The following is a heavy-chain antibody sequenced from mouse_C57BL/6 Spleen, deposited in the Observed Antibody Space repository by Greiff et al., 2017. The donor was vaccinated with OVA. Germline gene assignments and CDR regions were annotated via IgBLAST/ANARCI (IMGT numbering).Heavy chain of an antibody. D-gene: IGHD1-1*01. Sequence: VQLQQSGPELVKPGASVKLSCKASGYTFTDYYMNWVKQSHGKSLEWIGDINPNNGGTSYNQKFKGKATLTVDKSSSTAYMERRSLTSEDSAVYYCARGWYGDWGYWGQGTLVTVSA. CDR1: GYTFTDYY. J-gene: IGHJ3*01. CDR3: ARGWYGDWGY. CDR2: INPNNGGT. V-gene: IGHV1-26*01.